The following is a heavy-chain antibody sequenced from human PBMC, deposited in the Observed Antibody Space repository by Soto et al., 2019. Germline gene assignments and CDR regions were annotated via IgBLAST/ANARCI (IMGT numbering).Heavy chain of an antibody. J-gene: IGHJ4*02. CDR3: ARGVDYFDY. V-gene: IGHV3-33*01. Sequence: QVQLVESGGGVVQPGRSLRLSCAASGFTFNRYGMHWVRQAPGKGLEWVAVIWYDGSSEYYADSVKGRFTISRDNSKNTLFLQMNGLRAEVTAVFYCARGVDYFDYWGQGTLVTVSS. CDR1: GFTFNRYG. CDR2: IWYDGSSE.